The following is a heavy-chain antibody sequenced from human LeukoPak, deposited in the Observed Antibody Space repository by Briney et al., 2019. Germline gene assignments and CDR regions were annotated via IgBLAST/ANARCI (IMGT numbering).Heavy chain of an antibody. Sequence: PGGSLRLSCAASGFTFRSYAMQWVRQAPGKGLVWVSRINGDGRSTSYADSVKGRFTISRDNAKNTLYLQMNSLRAEDTAVYYCARDAVAWAFDIWGQGTMVTVSS. CDR1: GFTFRSYA. CDR3: ARDAVAWAFDI. D-gene: IGHD2-15*01. V-gene: IGHV3-74*01. CDR2: INGDGRST. J-gene: IGHJ3*02.